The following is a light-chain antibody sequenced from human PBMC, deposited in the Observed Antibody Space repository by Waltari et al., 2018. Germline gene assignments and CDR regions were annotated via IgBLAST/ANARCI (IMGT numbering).Light chain of an antibody. CDR2: GAS. CDR1: QSVSNN. Sequence: EIVMTQSPATLSVSPGERATLSCRASQSVSNNLAWYQQKPGQATRLLMYGASTRATGIPAMFSGSGSGTEFTLTISSLQSEDFAVYTCQQYNTWYTFGQGTKLEI. V-gene: IGKV3-15*01. CDR3: QQYNTWYT. J-gene: IGKJ2*01.